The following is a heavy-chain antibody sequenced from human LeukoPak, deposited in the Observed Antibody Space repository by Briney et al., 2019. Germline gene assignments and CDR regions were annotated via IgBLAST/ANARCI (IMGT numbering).Heavy chain of an antibody. D-gene: IGHD6-13*01. V-gene: IGHV3-53*01. Sequence: GGSLRLSCAASGFTVNSNYLSWVRQAPGKGLEWVSTLYNTGNTYYADSVKGRFSISRDNSKNKLFLQMNSLRAEDTAVYYCARLSPASGRLYFFDWGPGTLVTVSS. CDR3: ARLSPASGRLYFFD. CDR1: GFTVNSNY. CDR2: LYNTGNT. J-gene: IGHJ4*02.